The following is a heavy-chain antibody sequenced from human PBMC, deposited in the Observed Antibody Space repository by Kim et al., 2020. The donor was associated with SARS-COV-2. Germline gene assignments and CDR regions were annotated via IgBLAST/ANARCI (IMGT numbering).Heavy chain of an antibody. J-gene: IGHJ4*02. CDR1: GFTFSSYW. CDR3: ARDATPDIVVVVAAVFDY. CDR2: IKQDGSEK. V-gene: IGHV3-7*03. D-gene: IGHD2-15*01. Sequence: GGSLRLSCAASGFTFSSYWMSWVRQAPGKGLEWVANIKQDGSEKYYVDSVKGRFTISRDNAKNSLYLQMNSLRAEDTAVYYCARDATPDIVVVVAAVFDYWGQGTLVTVSS.